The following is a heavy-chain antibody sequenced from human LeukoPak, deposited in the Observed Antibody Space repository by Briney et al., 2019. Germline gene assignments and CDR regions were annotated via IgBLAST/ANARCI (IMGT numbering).Heavy chain of an antibody. J-gene: IGHJ5*02. Sequence: ETLSLTCAVYGGSFSGYYWSWIRQPPGKGLEWIGEINHSGSTNYNPSLKSRVTISVDTSKNQFSLKLSSVTAADTAVYYCARDARFDPSWGQGTLVTVSS. CDR3: ARDARFDPS. D-gene: IGHD5-24*01. CDR1: GGSFSGYY. CDR2: INHSGST. V-gene: IGHV4-34*01.